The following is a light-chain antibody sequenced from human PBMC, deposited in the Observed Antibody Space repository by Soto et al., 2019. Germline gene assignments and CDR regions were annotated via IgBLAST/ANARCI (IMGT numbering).Light chain of an antibody. J-gene: IGKJ5*01. CDR1: QSVSNS. Sequence: EIVLTQSPATLSLSPGERATLSFRASQSVSNSLAWFQQKPGQAPRLLIYDASNRATGIPARFSGSGSGTDFTLTISSLEPEDFAVYCCQQRSDWITFGQGNDWRL. CDR3: QQRSDWIT. V-gene: IGKV3-11*01. CDR2: DAS.